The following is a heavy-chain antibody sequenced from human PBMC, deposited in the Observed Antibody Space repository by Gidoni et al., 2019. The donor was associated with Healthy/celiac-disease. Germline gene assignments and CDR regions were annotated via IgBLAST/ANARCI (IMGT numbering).Heavy chain of an antibody. D-gene: IGHD2-2*01. V-gene: IGHV3-48*01. CDR1: GFTFRSYS. CDR2: ISSSSSTI. CDR3: AREVVVVPAAIGSSFSYYYGMDV. J-gene: IGHJ6*02. Sequence: EVQLVESGGGLVQPGGSLRLSCAASGFTFRSYSMNWVRQAPGKGLEWVSYISSSSSTIYYADSVKGRFTISRDNAKNSLYLQMNSLRAEDTAVYYCAREVVVVPAAIGSSFSYYYGMDVWGQGTTVTVSS.